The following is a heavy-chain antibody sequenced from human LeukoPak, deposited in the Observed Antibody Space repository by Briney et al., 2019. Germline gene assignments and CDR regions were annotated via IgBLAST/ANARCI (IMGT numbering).Heavy chain of an antibody. CDR2: IYYSGST. V-gene: IGHV4-30-4*01. D-gene: IGHD6-19*01. Sequence: SETLSLTCTVSGGSISSGDYYWSWIRQPPGKGLEWIGYIYYSGSTYCNPSLKSRVTISVDTSKNQFSLTLSSVTAADTAVYYCARAQYSSGWYLDYWGQGTLVTVSS. CDR3: ARAQYSSGWYLDY. J-gene: IGHJ4*02. CDR1: GGSISSGDYY.